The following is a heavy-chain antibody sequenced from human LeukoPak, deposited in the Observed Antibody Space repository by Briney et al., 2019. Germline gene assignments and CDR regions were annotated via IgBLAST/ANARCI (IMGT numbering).Heavy chain of an antibody. CDR2: ISSSGGST. Sequence: GGSLRLSCEASGFTFTNYGMTWVRQAPGKGLEWVSGISSSGGSTYYADSVKGRFTISRDNSKNTLYLQMNSLRADDTAVYYCAKGSSSGWYRPLDYWGQGTLVTVSS. D-gene: IGHD6-19*01. V-gene: IGHV3-23*01. CDR1: GFTFTNYG. J-gene: IGHJ4*02. CDR3: AKGSSSGWYRPLDY.